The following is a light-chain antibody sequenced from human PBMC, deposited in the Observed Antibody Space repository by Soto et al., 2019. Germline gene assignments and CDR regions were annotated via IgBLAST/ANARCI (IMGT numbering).Light chain of an antibody. Sequence: VRTQSPTTLSASPGERAILSCSASQSVNRGLAWYQQTPGQAPRLLIYSASTRATGVPARFSGSGSGTDFTLTISSLQSEDFAVYYCQQRSNWPLIPSAQVPRLEIK. CDR2: SAS. CDR3: QQRSNWPLIP. CDR1: QSVNRG. V-gene: IGKV3-15*01. J-gene: IGKJ5*01.